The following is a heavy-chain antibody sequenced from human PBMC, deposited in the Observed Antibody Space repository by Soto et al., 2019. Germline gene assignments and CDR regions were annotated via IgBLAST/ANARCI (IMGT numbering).Heavy chain of an antibody. V-gene: IGHV4-4*02. D-gene: IGHD2-15*01. J-gene: IGHJ4*02. CDR1: SGSISSSNW. CDR3: ESITKSAAPAY. CDR2: IYHSGST. Sequence: QVQLQESGPGLVKPSGTLSLTCAVSSGSISSSNWWSWVRQPPGKGLEWLGEIYHSGSTNYNPSLKSRVTISVDKAKDQLSQKLSSVSAADTDVYYCESITKSAAPAYSGQGRLVTVTS.